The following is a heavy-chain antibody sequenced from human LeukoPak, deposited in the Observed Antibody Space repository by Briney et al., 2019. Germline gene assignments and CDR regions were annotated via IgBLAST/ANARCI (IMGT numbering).Heavy chain of an antibody. J-gene: IGHJ4*02. CDR3: ARDNFYGSGSYYPRNYFDY. V-gene: IGHV3-30-3*01. CDR2: ISYDGSNK. D-gene: IGHD3-10*01. Sequence: GGSLRLSCAASGFTFSSYAMHWVRQAPGKGLEGGAVISYDGSNKYYADSVKGRFTISRDNSKNTLYLQMNSLRAEDTAVYYCARDNFYGSGSYYPRNYFDYWGGGTLLTLSS. CDR1: GFTFSSYA.